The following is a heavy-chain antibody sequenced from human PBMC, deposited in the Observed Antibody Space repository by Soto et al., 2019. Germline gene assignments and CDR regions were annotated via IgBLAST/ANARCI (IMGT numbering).Heavy chain of an antibody. V-gene: IGHV4-4*07. CDR2: IYTSGST. CDR3: ARDRGYCSSTSWYTRGSNYYYYGMDV. J-gene: IGHJ6*02. Sequence: QVQLQESGPGLVKPSETLSLTCTVSGGSISSYYWSWIRQPAGKGLEWIGRIYTSGSTNYNPSLKRRVTMSVDTSKNQFPPKLSSVTAADTAVYYCARDRGYCSSTSWYTRGSNYYYYGMDVWGQGTTVTVSS. CDR1: GGSISSYY. D-gene: IGHD2-2*02.